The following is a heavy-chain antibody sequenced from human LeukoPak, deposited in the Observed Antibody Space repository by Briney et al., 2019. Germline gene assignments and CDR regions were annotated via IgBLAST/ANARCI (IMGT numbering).Heavy chain of an antibody. D-gene: IGHD3-10*01. Sequence: GGSLRLSCAASGFAFSTYSMNWVRQAPGKGLEWVSSISGSSSHIYYADSVKGRFTISRDNAKNSLYLQMNSLRAEDTAIYYCARGFPSGGSWFDPWGQGTLVTVS. V-gene: IGHV3-21*01. CDR1: GFAFSTYS. CDR2: ISGSSSHI. J-gene: IGHJ5*02. CDR3: ARGFPSGGSWFDP.